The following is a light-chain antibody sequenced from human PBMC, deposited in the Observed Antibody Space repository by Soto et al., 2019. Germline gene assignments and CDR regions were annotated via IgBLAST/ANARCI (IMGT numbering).Light chain of an antibody. Sequence: QSVLTQPPSVSGSPGQSVTISCTGTSSDVGSYDRVSWYQQPPGTAPKLMIYEVNNRPSGVPDRFSGSKSGNTASLTISGLQADDEDYYCCSSYSSSSTFVFGAGTKLTVL. CDR3: SSYSSSSTFV. CDR2: EVN. J-gene: IGLJ1*01. V-gene: IGLV2-18*02. CDR1: SSDVGSYDR.